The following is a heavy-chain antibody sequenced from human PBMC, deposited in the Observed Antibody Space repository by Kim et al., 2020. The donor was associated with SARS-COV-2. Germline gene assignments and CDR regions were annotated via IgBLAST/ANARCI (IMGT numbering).Heavy chain of an antibody. D-gene: IGHD6-13*01. CDR3: AKGLSIAAGPRGYFDY. Sequence: GGSLRLSCAASGFTFSSYAMSWVRQAPGKGLEWVSAISGSGGSTYYADSVKGRFTISRDNSKNTLYQQRNSLRAEDTAVYYCAKGLSIAAGPRGYFDYWGQGALVTVSS. CDR1: GFTFSSYA. V-gene: IGHV3-23*01. CDR2: ISGSGGST. J-gene: IGHJ4*02.